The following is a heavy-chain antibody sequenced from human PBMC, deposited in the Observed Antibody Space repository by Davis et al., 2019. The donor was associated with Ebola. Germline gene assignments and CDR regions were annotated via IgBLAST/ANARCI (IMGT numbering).Heavy chain of an antibody. V-gene: IGHV3-30*03. Sequence: PGGSLRLSCAASGFTFSSYGMHWVRQAPGKGLEWVAVISYDGSNKYYADSVKGRFTISRDNSKNTLYLQMNSLRAEDTAVYYCAFSIAAAGNYYYYYGMDVWGQGTTVTVSS. D-gene: IGHD6-13*01. CDR1: GFTFSSYG. J-gene: IGHJ6*02. CDR3: AFSIAAAGNYYYYYGMDV. CDR2: ISYDGSNK.